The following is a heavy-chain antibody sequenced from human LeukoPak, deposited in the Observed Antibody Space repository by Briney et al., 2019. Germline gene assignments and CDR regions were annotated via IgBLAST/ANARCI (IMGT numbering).Heavy chain of an antibody. D-gene: IGHD5-18*01. CDR1: GFTFSSYS. CDR2: ISSSSSTI. V-gene: IGHV3-48*01. CDR3: ARVSPQLWSSYYYYYYMDV. Sequence: GGSLRLSCAASGFTFSSYSMNWVRQAPGKGLEWVSYISSSSSTIYYADSVKGRFTITRDNAKNSLYLQMNSLRAEDTAVYYCARVSPQLWSSYYYYYYMDVWGKGTTVTVSS. J-gene: IGHJ6*03.